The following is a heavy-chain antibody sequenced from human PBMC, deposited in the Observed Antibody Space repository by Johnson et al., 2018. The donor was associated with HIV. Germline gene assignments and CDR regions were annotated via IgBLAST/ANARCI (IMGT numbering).Heavy chain of an antibody. J-gene: IGHJ3*02. CDR1: GFRFSTYA. CDR3: AERSPILRAFDI. V-gene: IGHV3-74*03. Sequence: VQLVESGGGVVQPGGSLRLSCAASGFRFSTYALHWVRQTPGKGLVWVSRINNDGGSPTSADSVKGRFTISRDNAKNSLYLQMNSLRAEDTAVYYCAERSPILRAFDIWGQGTMVTVSS. CDR2: INNDGGSP.